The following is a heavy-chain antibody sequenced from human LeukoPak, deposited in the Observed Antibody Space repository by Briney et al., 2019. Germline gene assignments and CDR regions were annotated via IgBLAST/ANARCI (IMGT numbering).Heavy chain of an antibody. CDR1: GGTFSSYA. V-gene: IGHV1-69*04. J-gene: IGHJ4*02. D-gene: IGHD1-26*01. CDR3: ARIPVGAVTSY. CDR2: IIPILGIA. Sequence: SVKVSCKASGGTFSSYAISWVRQAPGQGLEWMGRIIPILGIANYAQKFQGRVTITADKSTSTAYMELSSLRSEDTAVYYCARIPVGAVTSYWGQGTLVTVSS.